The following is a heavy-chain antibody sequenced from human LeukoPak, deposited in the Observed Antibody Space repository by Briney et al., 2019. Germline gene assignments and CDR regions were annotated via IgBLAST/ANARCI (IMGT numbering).Heavy chain of an antibody. V-gene: IGHV3-30*04. CDR2: ISYDGSNK. J-gene: IGHJ6*03. D-gene: IGHD3-10*01. CDR1: GFTFSNYA. Sequence: GGSLRLSCAASGFTFSNYAMHWVRQAPGKGLEWVAVISYDGSNKYYADSVKGRFTISRDISKNTLYLQMNSLSSEDTAVYYCARITVIRVAAMDVWGKGTTVTISS. CDR3: ARITVIRVAAMDV.